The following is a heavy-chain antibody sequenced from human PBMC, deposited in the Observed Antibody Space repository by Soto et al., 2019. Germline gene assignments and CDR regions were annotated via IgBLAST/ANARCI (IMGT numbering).Heavy chain of an antibody. V-gene: IGHV3-53*04. J-gene: IGHJ3*01. Sequence: EVQLVESGGGLVQPGGSLRLSCAASGFTVSSNYMSWVRQAPGKGLEWVSVIYSGGSTYYADSVTGRFTISRHNSKNTLYLQMNSVRAEDTAVYYCASASRLLRLNGGKDAFDFWGQGTMVSVSS. D-gene: IGHD2-8*01. CDR1: GFTVSSNY. CDR3: ASASRLLRLNGGKDAFDF. CDR2: IYSGGST.